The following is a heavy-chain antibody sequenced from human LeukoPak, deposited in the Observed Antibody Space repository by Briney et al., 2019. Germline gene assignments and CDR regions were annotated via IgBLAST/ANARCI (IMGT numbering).Heavy chain of an antibody. CDR3: ARQGDTSCWEN. CDR2: VNHSGRT. D-gene: IGHD2-2*01. Sequence: SETLSLTCGVYGGSLSGYYWSWIRQSPGKGLEWIGEVNHSGRTNYNPSLKSRVTISVDTSKNQFSLKLSSVTAADTAVYYCARQGDTSCWENWGQGTLVTVSS. CDR1: GGSLSGYY. V-gene: IGHV4-34*01. J-gene: IGHJ4*02.